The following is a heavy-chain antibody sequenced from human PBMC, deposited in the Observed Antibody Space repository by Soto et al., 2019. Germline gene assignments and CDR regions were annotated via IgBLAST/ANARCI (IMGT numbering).Heavy chain of an antibody. D-gene: IGHD3-22*01. CDR1: GGSISSGDYY. Sequence: SETLSLTCTVSGGSISSGDYYWGWIRQPPGKGLEWIGSIYYSGSTYYNPSLKSRVTISVDTSKNQFSLKLSSVTAADTAVYYCARHGCYYYDSSGYYSCYYGMDVWGQGTTVTVSS. V-gene: IGHV4-39*01. J-gene: IGHJ6*02. CDR3: ARHGCYYYDSSGYYSCYYGMDV. CDR2: IYYSGST.